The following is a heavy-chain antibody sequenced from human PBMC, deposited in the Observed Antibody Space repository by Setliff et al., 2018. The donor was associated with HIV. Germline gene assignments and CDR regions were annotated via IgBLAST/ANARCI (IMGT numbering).Heavy chain of an antibody. CDR3: ARGSYGSVLL. CDR1: GDSVSSNNAA. D-gene: IGHD6-19*01. V-gene: IGHV6-1*01. J-gene: IGHJ4*02. CDR2: TYYRSKWYF. Sequence: SQTLSLTCAISGDSVSSNNAAWNLIRQSPSRGLEWLGRTYYRSKWYFDYAVSVKSRITINPDTSKNQFSLHLNSVTPEDTAVYYCARGSYGSVLLWGQGTLVTVSS.